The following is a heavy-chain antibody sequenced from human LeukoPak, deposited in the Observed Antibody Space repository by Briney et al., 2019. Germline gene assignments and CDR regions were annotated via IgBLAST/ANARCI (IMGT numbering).Heavy chain of an antibody. V-gene: IGHV4-34*01. J-gene: IGHJ4*02. Sequence: SETLSLTCAVYGGSFSGYYWSWIRQPPGKGLEWIGEINHSGSTNYNPPLKSRATLSVDTSKNQFSLKLSSVTAADTAVYYCARGPLKYYYGSGSDFDYWGQGTLVTVSS. CDR2: INHSGST. CDR3: ARGPLKYYYGSGSDFDY. D-gene: IGHD3-10*01. CDR1: GGSFSGYY.